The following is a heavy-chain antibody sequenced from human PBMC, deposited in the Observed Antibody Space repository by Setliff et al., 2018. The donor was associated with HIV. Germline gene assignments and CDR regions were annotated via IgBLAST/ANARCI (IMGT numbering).Heavy chain of an antibody. Sequence: GGSLRLSCAASGFTFSDHYMSWIRQAPGKGLEWVSSISGTATTIYSADSVKGRFTISRDNAKNSLYLHMNSLRAEDTAMYYCARDLFPYYHDSRPYYPPAYWGQGTLVTVSS. D-gene: IGHD3-22*01. CDR3: ARDLFPYYHDSRPYYPPAY. V-gene: IGHV3-11*01. CDR1: GFTFSDHY. J-gene: IGHJ4*02. CDR2: ISGTATTI.